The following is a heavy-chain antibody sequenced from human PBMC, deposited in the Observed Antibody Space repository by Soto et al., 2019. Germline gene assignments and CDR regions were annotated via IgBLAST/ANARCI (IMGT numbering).Heavy chain of an antibody. V-gene: IGHV3-23*01. CDR2: IGGSGYNT. J-gene: IGHJ4*02. Sequence: GGSLRLSCAASGFTFNNYAISWVRQAPGKGLEWVSAIGGSGYNTNYADSVKGRFTISRDNSKNTLYLQMNSLRAEDTAVYYCAKTDEAVAGTVYDYWGQGTLVTVSS. CDR3: AKTDEAVAGTVYDY. CDR1: GFTFNNYA. D-gene: IGHD6-19*01.